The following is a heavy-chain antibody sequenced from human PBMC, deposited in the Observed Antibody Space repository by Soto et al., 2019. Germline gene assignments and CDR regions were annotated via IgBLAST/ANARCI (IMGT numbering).Heavy chain of an antibody. D-gene: IGHD3-3*01. V-gene: IGHV4-39*01. CDR3: ARHGDKNDEFWSGYYRYYGMDV. CDR2: IYYSGST. J-gene: IGHJ6*02. CDR1: GGSIISSSYY. Sequence: PSETLSLTCTVSGGSIISSSYYWVWIRQPPGKGLEWIGSIYYSGSTYYNPSLKSRVTISVDTSKSQFSLKLSSATAADTAVYYCARHGDKNDEFWSGYYRYYGMDVWDQGTTGTVSS.